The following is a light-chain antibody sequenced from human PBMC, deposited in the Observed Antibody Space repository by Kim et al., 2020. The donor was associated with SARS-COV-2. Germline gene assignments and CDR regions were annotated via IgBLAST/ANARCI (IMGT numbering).Light chain of an antibody. J-gene: IGKJ1*01. CDR2: AAS. CDR1: QSISSV. V-gene: IGKV3-11*01. CDR3: QHLSDWLT. Sequence: SFPPGEAAPPCCTASQSISSVFACYQQPPGPAPSLLIYAASSSATGIPARFSGGGSGTDFTLTISLLEHDVFAVYYCQHLSDWLTFGQGTKVDIK.